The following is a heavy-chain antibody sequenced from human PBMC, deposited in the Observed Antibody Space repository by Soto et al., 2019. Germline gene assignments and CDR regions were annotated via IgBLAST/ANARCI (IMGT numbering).Heavy chain of an antibody. CDR1: GGTFSSYA. D-gene: IGHD3-22*01. J-gene: IGHJ4*02. Sequence: SVKVSCKASGGTFSSYAISWVRQAPGQGLEWMGGIIPIFGTANYAQKFQGRVTITADESTSTTYMELSSLRSEDTAVYYCARDRFEYYYDSSGYPFDYWGQGTLVTVSS. V-gene: IGHV1-69*13. CDR2: IIPIFGTA. CDR3: ARDRFEYYYDSSGYPFDY.